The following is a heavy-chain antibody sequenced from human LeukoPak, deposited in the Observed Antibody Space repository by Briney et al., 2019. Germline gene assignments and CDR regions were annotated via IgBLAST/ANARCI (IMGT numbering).Heavy chain of an antibody. D-gene: IGHD1-14*01. CDR3: ARGYYYGLDV. Sequence: PGGSLRLSCAASGFTFNSYNMNWVRRAPGKGLEWVSSISSSSTYIYYADSVKGRFTISRDNAENSLYLQMNSLRAEDTAVYYCARGYYYGLDVWGKGTTVIVSS. J-gene: IGHJ6*04. CDR2: ISSSSTYI. V-gene: IGHV3-21*01. CDR1: GFTFNSYN.